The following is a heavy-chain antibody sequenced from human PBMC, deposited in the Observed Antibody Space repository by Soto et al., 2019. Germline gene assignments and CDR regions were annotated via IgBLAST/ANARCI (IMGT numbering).Heavy chain of an antibody. J-gene: IGHJ5*02. CDR1: GYTFTRYG. V-gene: IGHV1-18*01. CDR2: ISAYNGNT. D-gene: IGHD2-15*01. Sequence: GASVKVSFKASGYTFTRYGISWLRQAPGQGLEWMGWISAYNGNTNYAQKLQGRVTMTTDTSTSTAYMELRSLRSDDTAVYYCARDPPYCSGGSCSSTWFDPWGQGTLVTVSS. CDR3: ARDPPYCSGGSCSSTWFDP.